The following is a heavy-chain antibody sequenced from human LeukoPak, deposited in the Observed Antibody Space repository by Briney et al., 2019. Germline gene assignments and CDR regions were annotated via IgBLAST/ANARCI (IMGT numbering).Heavy chain of an antibody. V-gene: IGHV4-34*01. CDR2: INNSGST. CDR1: GASFSDSY. Sequence: SETLSLTCAVYGASFSDSYWSWIRQSPEKGLEWIGEINNSGSTSYNPSLNSRVIISVDTSKNQFSLKLSSVTAADTAVYYCARQKVATGYYFDYWGQGTLVTVSS. D-gene: IGHD5-12*01. J-gene: IGHJ4*02. CDR3: ARQKVATGYYFDY.